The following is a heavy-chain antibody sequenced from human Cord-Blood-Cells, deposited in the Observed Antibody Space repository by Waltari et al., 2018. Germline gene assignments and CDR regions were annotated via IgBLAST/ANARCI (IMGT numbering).Heavy chain of an antibody. D-gene: IGHD2-15*01. J-gene: IGHJ3*02. CDR2: ISSSSSTI. CDR1: GFTFSSYS. CDR3: ARDSGYCSGGSCYYDAFDI. V-gene: IGHV3-48*02. Sequence: EVQLVESGGGLVQPGGSLRLSCAASGFTFSSYSLNWVRPAPGKGPEWVSYISSSSSTIYYADSVKGRFTISRDNAKNSLYLQMNSLRDEDTAVYYCARDSGYCSGGSCYYDAFDIWGQGTMVTVSS.